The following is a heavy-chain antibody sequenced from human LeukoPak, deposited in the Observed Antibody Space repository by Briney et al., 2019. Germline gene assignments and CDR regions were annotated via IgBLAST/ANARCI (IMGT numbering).Heavy chain of an antibody. CDR2: ISYDGSNK. Sequence: GGSLRLSCAASGFTFSSYAMHWVRQAPGKGLEWVAVISYDGSNKYYADSVKGRFTISRDNSKNTLYLQMNSLRAEDAAVYYCARDFLSYDSSGYYFDYWGQGTLVTVSS. D-gene: IGHD3-22*01. J-gene: IGHJ4*02. V-gene: IGHV3-30-3*01. CDR1: GFTFSSYA. CDR3: ARDFLSYDSSGYYFDY.